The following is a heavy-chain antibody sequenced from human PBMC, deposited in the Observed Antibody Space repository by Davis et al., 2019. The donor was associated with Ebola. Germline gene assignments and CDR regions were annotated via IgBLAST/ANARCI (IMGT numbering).Heavy chain of an antibody. V-gene: IGHV4-4*02. CDR2: IYHNDDT. CDR1: GVSISGSDNY. Sequence: PSETLSLTCSVSGVSISGSDNYWSWVRQSPGQGLEWIGEIYHNDDTNYNPSLESRVTISMDKSKNQFSLKVTSVTAADTAVYYCARGSYERVHFDFWGQGTLITVSS. CDR3: ARGSYERVHFDF. J-gene: IGHJ4*02. D-gene: IGHD5-12*01.